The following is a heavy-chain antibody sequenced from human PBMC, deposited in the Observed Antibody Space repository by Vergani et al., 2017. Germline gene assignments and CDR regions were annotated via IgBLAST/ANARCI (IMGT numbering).Heavy chain of an antibody. D-gene: IGHD6-19*01. CDR2: IKQDGSEK. Sequence: EVQLVESGGGLVQPGGSLRLSCAASGFTFSSYWMSWVRQAPGKGLEWVANIKQDGSEKYYVDSVKGRFTISRDNAKNSLYLQMNSLRAEDTAVYYCARDLNGYSSGWSLYYYYGMDVWGQGTTVTVSS. CDR3: ARDLNGYSSGWSLYYYYGMDV. CDR1: GFTFSSYW. V-gene: IGHV3-7*03. J-gene: IGHJ6*02.